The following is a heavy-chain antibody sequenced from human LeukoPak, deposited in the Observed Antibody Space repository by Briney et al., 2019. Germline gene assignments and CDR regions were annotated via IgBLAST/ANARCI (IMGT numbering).Heavy chain of an antibody. CDR3: ATKGGFAD. CDR2: ISSTGSPI. J-gene: IGHJ5*02. V-gene: IGHV3-48*03. Sequence: GESLRLSCAASGLSFSSYEMNWVRQAPGKGLEWISYISSTGSPIFYADSVKGRFSIHRDNHKQPPSQQLNSLRADHTVFYYCATKGGFADWGQGTLVTVYS. CDR1: GLSFSSYE.